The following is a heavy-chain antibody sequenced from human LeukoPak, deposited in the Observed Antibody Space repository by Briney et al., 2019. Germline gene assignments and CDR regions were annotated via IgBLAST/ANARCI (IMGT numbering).Heavy chain of an antibody. J-gene: IGHJ4*02. CDR3: AKGPSGIVVVPGDY. CDR2: SGSGGSA. V-gene: IGHV3-23*01. D-gene: IGHD2-2*01. CDR1: GFTFGSYA. Sequence: GGSLRLSCAVSGFTFGSYAMSWVRQAPGKGLEWVSFSGSGGSAHYADSVKGRFNISRDNYKNTLYLQMNSLRAEDTAVYYCAKGPSGIVVVPGDYWGQGTLVTVSS.